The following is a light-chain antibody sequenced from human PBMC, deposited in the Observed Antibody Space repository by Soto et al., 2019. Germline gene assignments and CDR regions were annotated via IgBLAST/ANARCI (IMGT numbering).Light chain of an antibody. CDR2: EVS. J-gene: IGLJ1*01. CDR1: SSDVGGYNY. Sequence: QSVLTQPASVSGSPGQLITISCTGTSSDVGGYNYVSWYQQHSGKAPKLMIYEVSYRPSGVSNRFSGSKSGNTASLTISGLQAEDEADYYCSSYTSSSTYVFGTGTKVTVL. V-gene: IGLV2-14*01. CDR3: SSYTSSSTYV.